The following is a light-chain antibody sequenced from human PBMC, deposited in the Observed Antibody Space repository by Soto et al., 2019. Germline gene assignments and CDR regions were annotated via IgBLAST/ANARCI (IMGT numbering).Light chain of an antibody. V-gene: IGKV1-39*01. CDR3: QHITTWT. CDR2: AAS. J-gene: IGKJ1*01. Sequence: DIQMTQSPSSLSASVVDRVTLTCRASQFISTYLNWYQQKPGKAPKLLIYAASSLQSGVPSRFSGSGSETDFTLTISSLQPEDFATYSCQHITTWTFGQGTKVDIK. CDR1: QFISTY.